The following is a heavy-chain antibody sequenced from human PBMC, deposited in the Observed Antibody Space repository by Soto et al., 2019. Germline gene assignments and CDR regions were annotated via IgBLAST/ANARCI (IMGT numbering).Heavy chain of an antibody. J-gene: IGHJ6*02. CDR1: GGTFRSYA. D-gene: IGHD2-2*01. V-gene: IGHV1-69*01. CDR3: ARSQGSSTSLEIYYYYYYGMDV. Sequence: QVQLVQSGAEVKKPGSSVKVSCKASGGTFRSYAISWVRQAPGQGLEWMGGIIPISGTANYAQKFQGRVTITADESTSTAYMELSRLRSEDTAVYYCARSQGSSTSLEIYYYYYYGMDVWGQGTTVTVSS. CDR2: IIPISGTA.